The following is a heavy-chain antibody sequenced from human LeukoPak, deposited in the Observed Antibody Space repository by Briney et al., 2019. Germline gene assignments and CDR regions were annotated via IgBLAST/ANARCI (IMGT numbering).Heavy chain of an antibody. J-gene: IGHJ5*02. CDR3: ARGVLRYFPLRWFDP. CDR1: GGPFSGYY. V-gene: IGHV4-34*01. D-gene: IGHD3-9*01. Sequence: SETLSLTCAVYGGPFSGYYWSWIRQPPGKGLEWIGEINHSGSTNYNPSLKSRVTISVDTSKNQFSLKLSSVTAADTAVYYCARGVLRYFPLRWFDPWGQGTLVTVSS. CDR2: INHSGST.